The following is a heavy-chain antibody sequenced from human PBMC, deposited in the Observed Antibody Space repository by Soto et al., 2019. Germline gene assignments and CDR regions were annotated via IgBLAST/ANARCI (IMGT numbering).Heavy chain of an antibody. CDR2: IWYDGSNK. D-gene: IGHD4-4*01. CDR1: GFTFSSYG. J-gene: IGHJ6*02. Sequence: PGGSLRLSCAASGFTFSSYGMHWVRQAPGKGLEWVAVIWYDGSNKYYADSVKGRFTISRDNSKNTLYLQMNSLRAEDTAVYYCARTQVAPVTNPGSYYYYYGMDVWGQGTTVTVSS. V-gene: IGHV3-33*01. CDR3: ARTQVAPVTNPGSYYYYYGMDV.